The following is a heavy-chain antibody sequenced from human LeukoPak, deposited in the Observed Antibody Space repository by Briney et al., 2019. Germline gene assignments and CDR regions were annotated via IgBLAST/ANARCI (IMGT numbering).Heavy chain of an antibody. D-gene: IGHD6-13*01. CDR2: ISAYNGNT. J-gene: IGHJ5*02. Sequence: GASVKVSCKASGYTFTSYGISWVRQAPGQGLEWMGWISAYNGNTNYTQKLQGRVTLTTDTSTSTAYRDLRSMRSDDTAVYYCARDRRYSSSWQKNWFDPWGQGTLVTVSS. CDR3: ARDRRYSSSWQKNWFDP. CDR1: GYTFTSYG. V-gene: IGHV1-18*01.